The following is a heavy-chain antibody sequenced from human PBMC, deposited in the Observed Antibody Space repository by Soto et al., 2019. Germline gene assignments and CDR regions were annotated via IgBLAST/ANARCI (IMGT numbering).Heavy chain of an antibody. V-gene: IGHV3-9*01. D-gene: IGHD3-22*01. CDR1: GFTFDDYA. J-gene: IGHJ4*02. CDR3: AKGADNYYDSSGYYFPFDY. Sequence: GGSLRLSCAASGFTFDDYAMHWVRQAPGKGLEWVSGISWNSGSIGYADSVKGRFTISRDNAKNSLYLQMNSLRAEDTALYYCAKGADNYYDSSGYYFPFDYWGQGTLVTVSS. CDR2: ISWNSGSI.